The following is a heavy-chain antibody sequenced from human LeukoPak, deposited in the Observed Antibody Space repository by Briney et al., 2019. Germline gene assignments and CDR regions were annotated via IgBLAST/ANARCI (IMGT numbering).Heavy chain of an antibody. CDR1: GGSISSGSYY. J-gene: IGHJ4*02. CDR3: ARANFDTLTGWGHFDS. D-gene: IGHD3-9*01. CDR2: IYTSGST. V-gene: IGHV4-61*02. Sequence: SETLSLTCTVSGGSISSGSYYWSWIRQPAGKGLEWIGRIYTSGSTNYNPSLKNRVTISVDTSKNQFSLKMNSVTAADTAMYYCARANFDTLTGWGHFDSWGQGTLVTVSS.